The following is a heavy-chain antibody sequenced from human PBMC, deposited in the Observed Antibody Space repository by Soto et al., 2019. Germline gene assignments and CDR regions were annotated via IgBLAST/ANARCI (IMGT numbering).Heavy chain of an antibody. V-gene: IGHV4-59*01. CDR3: ASSDEMATITYY. Sequence: PSETLSLTCTVSGGSISSYYWSWIRQPPGKGLEWIGYIYYSGSTNYNPSLKSRVTISVDTSKNQFSLKLSSVTAADTAVYYCASSDEMATITYYWGQGTLVTVSS. J-gene: IGHJ4*02. D-gene: IGHD5-12*01. CDR2: IYYSGST. CDR1: GGSISSYY.